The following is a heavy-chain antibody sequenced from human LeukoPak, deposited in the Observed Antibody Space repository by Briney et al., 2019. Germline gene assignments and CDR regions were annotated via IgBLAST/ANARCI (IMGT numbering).Heavy chain of an antibody. CDR1: GYTFTGYY. Sequence: GASVKVSCKASGYTFTGYYMHWVRQAPGQGLEWMGWISAYNGNTNYAQKLQGRVTMTTDTSTSTAYMELRSLRSDDTAVYYCARDMGRQQLPWGAFDIWGQGTMVTVSS. CDR2: ISAYNGNT. D-gene: IGHD6-13*01. V-gene: IGHV1-18*04. CDR3: ARDMGRQQLPWGAFDI. J-gene: IGHJ3*02.